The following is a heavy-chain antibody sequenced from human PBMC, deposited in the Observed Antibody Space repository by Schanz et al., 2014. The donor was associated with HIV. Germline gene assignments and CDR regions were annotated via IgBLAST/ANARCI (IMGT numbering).Heavy chain of an antibody. CDR2: MWYDESHK. CDR3: ARGSGPYYYYYGMDV. J-gene: IGHJ6*02. V-gene: IGHV3-33*01. Sequence: QVQLVESGGGVVQPGRSLRLSCAASGFTFSSYGMHWVRQAPGKGLEWVAAMWYDESHKGYADSVKGRFTISRDNSKNTLYLQMNSLRAEDTAVYYCARGSGPYYYYYGMDVWGQGTTVTVSS. CDR1: GFTFSSYG. D-gene: IGHD3-10*01.